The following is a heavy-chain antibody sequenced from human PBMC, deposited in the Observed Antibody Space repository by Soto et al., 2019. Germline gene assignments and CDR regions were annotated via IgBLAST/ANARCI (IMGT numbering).Heavy chain of an antibody. CDR3: ARDSGKAAAHGDY. J-gene: IGHJ4*02. Sequence: PSEILSLTCTVSGASISSSYWSWIRQPPGKGLEWIGYIYNSGSTNYNPSLKSRVTISVDTSKNQFSLKLSSVTAADTAVYYCARDSGKAAAHGDYWGQGTLVTVSS. V-gene: IGHV4-59*12. D-gene: IGHD6-13*01. CDR1: GASISSSY. CDR2: IYNSGST.